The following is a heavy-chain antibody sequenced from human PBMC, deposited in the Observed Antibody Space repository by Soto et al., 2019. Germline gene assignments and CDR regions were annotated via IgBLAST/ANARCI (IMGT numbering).Heavy chain of an antibody. D-gene: IGHD3-10*01. CDR3: VAYGSGTQNGDYYYYYMDV. V-gene: IGHV1-24*01. CDR2: FDPEDGET. Sequence: ASVKVSCKVSGYTLTELSMHWVRQAPGKGLEWMGGFDPEDGETIYAQKFQGRVTMTEDTSTDTAYMELSSLRSEDTAVYYCVAYGSGTQNGDYYYYYMDVWGKGTTVTVSS. CDR1: GYTLTELS. J-gene: IGHJ6*03.